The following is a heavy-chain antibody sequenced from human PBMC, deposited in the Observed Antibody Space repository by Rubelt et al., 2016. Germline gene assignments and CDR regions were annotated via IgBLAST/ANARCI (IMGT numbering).Heavy chain of an antibody. Sequence: QESGPGLVKHSETLSLTCTVSGGSISSYYWSWIRQPPGKALEWLALIYWNDDKRYSPSLKGRLTITKDTSKNQVVPTMTNMDPVDTATYYCAHRHYSSGRGGDFDYWGQGTLVTVSS. J-gene: IGHJ4*02. CDR1: GGSISSYYW. D-gene: IGHD6-19*01. CDR3: AHRHYSSGRGGDFDY. V-gene: IGHV2-5*08. CDR2: IYWNDDK.